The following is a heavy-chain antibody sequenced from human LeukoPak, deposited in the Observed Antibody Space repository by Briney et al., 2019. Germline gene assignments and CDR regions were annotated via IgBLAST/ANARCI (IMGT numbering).Heavy chain of an antibody. J-gene: IGHJ6*03. V-gene: IGHV1-2*02. CDR2: INPNSGGT. D-gene: IGHD2-8*01. CDR1: GYTFNGYY. CDR3: ARCMEPYYYMDV. Sequence: ASVKVSCKASGYTFNGYYMHWVRQAPGQGLEWMGWINPNSGGTNYAQKFQGRVTVTRGTSISTAYMELSRLRSDDTAVYYCARCMEPYYYMDVWGKGTTVTVSS.